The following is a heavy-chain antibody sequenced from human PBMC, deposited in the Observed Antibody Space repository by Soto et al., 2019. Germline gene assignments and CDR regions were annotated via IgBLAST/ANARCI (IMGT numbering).Heavy chain of an antibody. CDR2: IYYSGST. Sequence: QVQLQESGPGLVKPSETLSLTCTVSGGSISSYYWSWIRQPPGKRLEWIGYIYYSGSTNYNPSLKSRVTISVDTSKNQFSLKLSSVTAADSAVYYCERLSGNLGYWGQGTLVTVSS. CDR1: GGSISSYY. D-gene: IGHD3-10*01. V-gene: IGHV4-59*01. CDR3: ERLSGNLGY. J-gene: IGHJ4*02.